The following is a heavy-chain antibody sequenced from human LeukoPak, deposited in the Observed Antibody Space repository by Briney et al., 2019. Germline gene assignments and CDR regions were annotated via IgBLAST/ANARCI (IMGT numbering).Heavy chain of an antibody. V-gene: IGHV3-21*04. J-gene: IGHJ4*02. CDR1: GFTFSSYT. Sequence: GGSLRLSCAASGFTFSSYTMNWVRQAPGKGLEWVSSISSSSTYINYADSVKGRFTISRDNAKNSLYLQMNSLRAEDTAVYYCAKGFCSSTSCYEYPDYWGQGTLVTVSS. CDR3: AKGFCSSTSCYEYPDY. CDR2: ISSSSTYI. D-gene: IGHD2-2*01.